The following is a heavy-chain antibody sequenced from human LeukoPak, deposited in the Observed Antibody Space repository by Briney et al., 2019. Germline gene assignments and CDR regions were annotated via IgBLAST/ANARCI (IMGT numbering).Heavy chain of an antibody. V-gene: IGHV4-30-4*08. Sequence: SQTLSLTCTVSGGSISSGDYYWSWIRQPPGKGLEGIGYIYYSGSTYYNPSLKGRVTISVDTSKNQFSLKLSSVTAADTAVYYCAREGQATGWFDPWGQGTLVTVSS. CDR2: IYYSGST. CDR1: GGSISSGDYY. J-gene: IGHJ5*02. CDR3: AREGQATGWFDP.